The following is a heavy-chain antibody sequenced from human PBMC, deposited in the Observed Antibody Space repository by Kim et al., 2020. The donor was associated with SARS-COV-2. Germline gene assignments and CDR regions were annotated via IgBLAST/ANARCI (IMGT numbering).Heavy chain of an antibody. CDR1: GDSVSSNIAA. CDR3: ARDRQRAGTGVDY. V-gene: IGHV6-1*01. D-gene: IGHD6-19*01. J-gene: IGHJ4*02. Sequence: SQTLSLTCDISGDSVSSNIAAWNWIRQSPSRGLEWLGRPYYRSKWYTDYALSVKGRITINPDTSKNQFSLQLNSVTPEDTAVYYCARDRQRAGTGVDYWGQGTLVTVSS. CDR2: PYYRSKWYT.